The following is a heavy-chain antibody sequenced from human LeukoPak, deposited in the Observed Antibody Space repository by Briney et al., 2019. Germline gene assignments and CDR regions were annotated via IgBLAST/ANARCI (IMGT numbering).Heavy chain of an antibody. CDR1: GYTFTGYY. J-gene: IGHJ6*03. V-gene: IGHV3-74*01. Sequence: ASVKVSCKASGYTFTGYYMHWVRQAPGKGLVWVSHISSDGSSTNYADSVEGRFTNSRDNAKNTLSLQMNSLRVEDTAVYYCARASSGNYDFWSGSYRRDYYYYMDAWGEGTTVTVSS. D-gene: IGHD3-3*01. CDR2: ISSDGSST. CDR3: ARASSGNYDFWSGSYRRDYYYYMDA.